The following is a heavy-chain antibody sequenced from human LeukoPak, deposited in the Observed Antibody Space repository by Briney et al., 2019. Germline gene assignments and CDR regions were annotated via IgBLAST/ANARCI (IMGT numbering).Heavy chain of an antibody. D-gene: IGHD2-2*01. V-gene: IGHV3-30*18. CDR1: GFTFSSYG. CDR2: ISYDGSNK. CDR3: AKGGGGCSSTSCYLHY. J-gene: IGHJ4*02. Sequence: GGSLRLSCAASGFTFSSYGMHWVRQAPGKGLEWVAVISYDGSNKYYADSVKGRFTISRDNSKNTLYLQMNSLRAEDTAVYYCAKGGGGCSSTSCYLHYWGQGTLVTVSS.